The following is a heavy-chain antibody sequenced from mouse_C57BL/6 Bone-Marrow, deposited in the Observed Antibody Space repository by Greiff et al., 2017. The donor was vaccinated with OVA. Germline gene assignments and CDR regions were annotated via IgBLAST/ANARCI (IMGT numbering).Heavy chain of an antibody. J-gene: IGHJ3*01. Sequence: EVQLQQSGAELVRPGASVKLSCTASGFNIKDDYMHWVKQRPEQGLEWIGWIDPENGDTEYASKFQGKATITADTSSNTAYLQLSSLTSEDTAVYYCTHYDYDFAYWGQGTLVTVSA. CDR3: THYDYDFAY. D-gene: IGHD2-4*01. V-gene: IGHV14-4*01. CDR1: GFNIKDDY. CDR2: IDPENGDT.